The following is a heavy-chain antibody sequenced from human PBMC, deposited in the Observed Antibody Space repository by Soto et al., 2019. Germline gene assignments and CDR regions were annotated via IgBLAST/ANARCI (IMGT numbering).Heavy chain of an antibody. CDR2: ISGSGGST. D-gene: IGHD5-12*01. J-gene: IGHJ5*02. V-gene: IGHV3-23*01. Sequence: GGSLRLSCAASGFTFSSYAMSWVRQAPGKGLEWVSAISGSGGSTYYADSVKGRFTISRDNSKNTLYLQMNSLRAEDTAVYYCAKEGSEGLGQVATNKDLYNWFDPWGQGTLVTVSS. CDR1: GFTFSSYA. CDR3: AKEGSEGLGQVATNKDLYNWFDP.